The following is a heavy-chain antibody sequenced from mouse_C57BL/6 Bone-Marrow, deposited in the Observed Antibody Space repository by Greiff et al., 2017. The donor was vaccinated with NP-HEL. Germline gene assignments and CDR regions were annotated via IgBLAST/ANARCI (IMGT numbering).Heavy chain of an antibody. J-gene: IGHJ4*01. CDR1: GYTFTSYW. D-gene: IGHD1-1*01. CDR3: TRSSKYYGSLYAMGY. CDR2: IYPGNSDT. V-gene: IGHV1-5*01. Sequence: EVQLQQSGTVLARPGASVKMSCKTSGYTFTSYWMHWVKQRPGQGLDWIGAIYPGNSDTSYNQKFKGKAKLTAVTSASTAYMELSSLTNEVSAVYYGTRSSKYYGSLYAMGYWGQGTSVSVSS.